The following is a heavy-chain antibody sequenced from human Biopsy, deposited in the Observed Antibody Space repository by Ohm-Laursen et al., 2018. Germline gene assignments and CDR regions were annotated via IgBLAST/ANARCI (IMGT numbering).Heavy chain of an antibody. J-gene: IGHJ2*01. D-gene: IGHD3-9*01. CDR3: VREPKTGTAEAWYFDL. Sequence: TLSLICSVSGASVKTSGYFWAWIRQRPGKGLEWIGYISYNERTHYNPSLTSRLAISFDTSNNRISLQLRSVSVADTAVYYCVREPKTGTAEAWYFDLWGRGPPVTVPS. CDR1: GASVKTSGYF. CDR2: ISYNERT. V-gene: IGHV4-31*03.